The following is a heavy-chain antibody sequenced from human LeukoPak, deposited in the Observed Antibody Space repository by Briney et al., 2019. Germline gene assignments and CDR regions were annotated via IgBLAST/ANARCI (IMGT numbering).Heavy chain of an antibody. CDR1: GFTVSSNY. CDR2: IYSGGTT. V-gene: IGHV3-66*01. D-gene: IGHD4-17*01. CDR3: ARGVEDYGFDP. J-gene: IGHJ5*02. Sequence: GGSLRLSCAASGFTVSSNYISWVRQAPGKGLEWVSLIYSGGTTYYADSVKGRFTISRDNSKNTLYLQMNSLRAEDTAVYYCARGVEDYGFDPWGQGTLVTVSS.